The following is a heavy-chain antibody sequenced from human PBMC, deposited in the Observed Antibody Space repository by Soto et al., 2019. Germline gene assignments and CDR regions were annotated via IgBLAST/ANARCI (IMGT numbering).Heavy chain of an antibody. CDR2: IYYSGST. CDR3: ARGPNWFDP. CDR1: GGSIITST. Sequence: PSGTLPPPCPGAGGSIITSTWTWIRQPPGKGLEWIGYIYYSGSTNYNPSLKSRVTISVDTSKNQFSLKLTSVTAADTAVYYCARGPNWFDPWGQGTLVTVSS. J-gene: IGHJ5*02. V-gene: IGHV4-59*01.